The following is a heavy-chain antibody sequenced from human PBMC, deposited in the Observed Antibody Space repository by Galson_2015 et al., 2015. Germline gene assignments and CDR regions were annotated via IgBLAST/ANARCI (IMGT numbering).Heavy chain of an antibody. J-gene: IGHJ4*02. CDR1: GGSISSGSYY. CDR3: ASSPTYSYGTGYFDI. CDR2: IYTSGST. V-gene: IGHV4-61*02. D-gene: IGHD5-18*01. Sequence: TLSLTCPVSGGSISSGSYYWSWIRQPAGKGLEWIGRIYTSGSTNYNPSLKSRVTITVDTSKNQFSLKLSSVTAADAAVYYCASSPTYSYGTGYFDIWGQGTLVTVSS.